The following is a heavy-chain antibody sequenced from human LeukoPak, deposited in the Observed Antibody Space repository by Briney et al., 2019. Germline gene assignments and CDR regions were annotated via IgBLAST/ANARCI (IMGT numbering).Heavy chain of an antibody. CDR1: GFTFNYYA. Sequence: GGSLRLSCAASGFTFNYYAMSWVRQAPGKGLEWVSGISDNEGSTYCTDSVKGRLTISRDNTKNTVYLQMNNLRPDDTAVYFCARHDSFIPYWGQGTLVTVSS. D-gene: IGHD5-18*01. CDR2: ISDNEGST. J-gene: IGHJ4*02. V-gene: IGHV3-23*01. CDR3: ARHDSFIPY.